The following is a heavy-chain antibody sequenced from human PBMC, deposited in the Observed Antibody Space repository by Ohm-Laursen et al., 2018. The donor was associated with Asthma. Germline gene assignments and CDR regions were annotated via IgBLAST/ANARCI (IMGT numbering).Heavy chain of an antibody. Sequence: SLRLSCAASGFTFSSYAMSWVRQAPGKGLEWVSAISGSGGSTYYADSVKGRFTISRDKSKNTLYLQMNSLRAEDTAVYYCAKDRVGSPWTPEPYDYWGQGTLVTVSS. V-gene: IGHV3-23*01. J-gene: IGHJ4*02. CDR3: AKDRVGSPWTPEPYDY. CDR1: GFTFSSYA. D-gene: IGHD1-26*01. CDR2: ISGSGGST.